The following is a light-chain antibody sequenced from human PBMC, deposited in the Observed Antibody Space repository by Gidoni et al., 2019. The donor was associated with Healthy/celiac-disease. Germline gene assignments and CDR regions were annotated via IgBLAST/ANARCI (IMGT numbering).Light chain of an antibody. J-gene: IGKJ4*01. CDR2: KVS. CDR1: QSLVYSDGNTY. Sequence: DVVMTQSPLSLPVTLGQPASISFRSRQSLVYSDGNTYLNLFQQRPGQLPRRIIYKVSNRDFCVPDRVSGIGLGTDFTLEISRVEAEGVGVYYWLQGSHWPSFGGGTKVEIK. CDR3: LQGSHWPS. V-gene: IGKV2-30*01.